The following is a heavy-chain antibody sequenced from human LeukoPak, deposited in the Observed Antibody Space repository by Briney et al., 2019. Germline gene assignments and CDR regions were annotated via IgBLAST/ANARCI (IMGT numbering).Heavy chain of an antibody. J-gene: IGHJ4*02. CDR2: MNPNSGNT. CDR3: ATVLWRFGELSIDY. V-gene: IGHV1-8*03. CDR1: GYTFTSYD. Sequence: ASVKVSCKASGYTFTSYDINWVRQATGQGLEWMGWMNPNSGNTGYAQKFQGRVTITRNTSISTAYMELSSLRSEDTAVYYCATVLWRFGELSIDYWGQGTLVTVSS. D-gene: IGHD3-10*01.